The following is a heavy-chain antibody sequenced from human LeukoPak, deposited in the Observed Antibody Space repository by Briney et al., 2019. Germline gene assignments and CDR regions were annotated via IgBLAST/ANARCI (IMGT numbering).Heavy chain of an antibody. Sequence: SETLSLTCAVSGYSISSGYYWGWIRQPPGKGLEWIGSIYHSGSTYYNPSLKSRVTISVDTSKNQFSLKLSSVTAADTAVYYCARAPWKQLSTGYNWFDPWGQGTLVTVSS. D-gene: IGHD6-13*01. CDR3: ARAPWKQLSTGYNWFDP. V-gene: IGHV4-38-2*01. CDR1: GYSISSGYY. CDR2: IYHSGST. J-gene: IGHJ5*02.